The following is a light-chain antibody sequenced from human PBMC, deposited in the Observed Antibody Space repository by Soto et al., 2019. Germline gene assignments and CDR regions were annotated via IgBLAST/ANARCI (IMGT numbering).Light chain of an antibody. CDR2: GSS. CDR3: QQYGRSPLLYT. Sequence: EVVLTQSPGTLSLSPGETATLSCRASQSVNSDFLAWYQQKPGQAPRLLVYGSSTRAAGVPDRFSGSGSGTDFTLTISRLEPEDFAVYYCQQYGRSPLLYTFGQGNKLGVK. V-gene: IGKV3-20*01. CDR1: QSVNSDF. J-gene: IGKJ2*01.